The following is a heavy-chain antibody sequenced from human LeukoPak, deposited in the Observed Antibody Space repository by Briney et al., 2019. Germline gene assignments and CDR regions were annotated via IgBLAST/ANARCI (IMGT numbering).Heavy chain of an antibody. CDR1: GFTFSSYW. J-gene: IGHJ4*02. Sequence: PGGSLRLSCAASGFTFSSYWMHWVRQAPGKGLVWVSRIRSDGSSTTYADSVKGRFTISRDNTKNTLYLQINSLRADDTAVYYCARDDYNRHWGQGPLVTVSP. D-gene: IGHD4-11*01. CDR3: ARDDYNRH. V-gene: IGHV3-74*01. CDR2: IRSDGSST.